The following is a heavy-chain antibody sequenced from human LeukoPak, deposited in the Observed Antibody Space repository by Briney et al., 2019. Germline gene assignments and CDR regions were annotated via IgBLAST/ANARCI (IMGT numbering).Heavy chain of an antibody. CDR3: VRDSTAMAADYYYYMDV. CDR2: INPNSGGT. Sequence: ASVKVSCKASGYTFTGYYMHWVRQAPGQGLEWMGWINPNSGGTNYAQKFQGRVTMTRDTSISTAYMELSRLRSDDTAVYYCVRDSTAMAADYYYYMDVWGKGTTVTVSS. J-gene: IGHJ6*03. V-gene: IGHV1-2*02. D-gene: IGHD5-18*01. CDR1: GYTFTGYY.